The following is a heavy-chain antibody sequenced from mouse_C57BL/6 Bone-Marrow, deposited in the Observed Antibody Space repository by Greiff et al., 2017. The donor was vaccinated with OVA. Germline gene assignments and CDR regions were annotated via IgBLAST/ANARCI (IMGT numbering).Heavy chain of an antibody. CDR3: ASYDYDVAY. J-gene: IGHJ2*01. CDR2: INPSSGYT. CDR1: GYTFTSYT. Sequence: VQLQQSGAELARHGASVKMSCKASGYTFTSYTMHWVKQRPGQGLEWIGYINPSSGYTKYNQKFKDKATLTADKSSSTAYMQLSSLTSEDSAVYYCASYDYDVAYWGQGTTLTVSS. V-gene: IGHV1-4*01. D-gene: IGHD2-4*01.